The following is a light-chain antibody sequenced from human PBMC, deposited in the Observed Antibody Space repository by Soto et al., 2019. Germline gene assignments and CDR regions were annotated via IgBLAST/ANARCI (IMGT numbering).Light chain of an antibody. CDR2: DNN. V-gene: IGLV1-51*01. CDR3: GTWDSSLSAGV. CDR1: SANIGNNY. Sequence: QSVLTQPPSVSAAPEQTVTISCSGSSANIGNNYVSWYQQLPETAPKLLIYDNNNRPSGIPDRISGSKSGTSATLGITGLQTGDEADYYCGTWDSSLSAGVFGTGTKVTVL. J-gene: IGLJ1*01.